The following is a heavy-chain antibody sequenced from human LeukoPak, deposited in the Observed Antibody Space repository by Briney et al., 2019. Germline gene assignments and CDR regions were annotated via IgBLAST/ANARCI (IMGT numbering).Heavy chain of an antibody. D-gene: IGHD2-15*01. CDR2: INPGGSSI. CDR3: AKGRGYCAGGSCYCDY. Sequence: GGSLRLSCAASGFTFSSYGMHWVRQAPGKGLVWVARINPGGSSITYADSVKGRFTISRDNAKNTLYLQMNSLRVEDTAISDCAKGRGYCAGGSCYCDYWGQGTLVTVSS. J-gene: IGHJ4*02. CDR1: GFTFSSYG. V-gene: IGHV3-74*01.